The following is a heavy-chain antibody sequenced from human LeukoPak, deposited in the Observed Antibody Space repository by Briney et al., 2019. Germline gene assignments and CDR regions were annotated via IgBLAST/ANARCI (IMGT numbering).Heavy chain of an antibody. CDR3: AKLATIFDY. CDR2: ISYDGSNK. J-gene: IGHJ4*02. Sequence: GRSLRLSRAASGFTFSSYGMHWVRQAPGKGLEWVAVISYDGSNKYYADSVKGRFTISRDNSKNTLYLQMNSLRAEDTAVYYCAKLATIFDYWGQGTLVTVSS. V-gene: IGHV3-30*18. D-gene: IGHD5-24*01. CDR1: GFTFSSYG.